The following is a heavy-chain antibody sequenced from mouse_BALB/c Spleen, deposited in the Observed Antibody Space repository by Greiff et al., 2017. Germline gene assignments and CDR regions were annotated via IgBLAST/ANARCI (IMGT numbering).Heavy chain of an antibody. V-gene: IGHV3-6*02. CDR1: GYSITSGYY. J-gene: IGHJ2*01. CDR3: ARGLYHFDY. Sequence: ESGPGLVKPSQSLSLTCSVTGYSITSGYYWNWIRQFPGNKLEWMGYISYDGSNNYNPSLKNRISITRDTSKNQFFLKLNSVTTEDTATYYCARGLYHFDYWGQGTTLTVSS. CDR2: ISYDGSN. D-gene: IGHD6-1*01.